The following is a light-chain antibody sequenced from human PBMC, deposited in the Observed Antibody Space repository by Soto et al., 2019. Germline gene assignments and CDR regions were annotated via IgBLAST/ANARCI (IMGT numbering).Light chain of an antibody. V-gene: IGKV1-27*01. J-gene: IGKJ1*01. Sequence: DIQMTQSPSSLSASVGDRVTITCRASQGIIDYVAWYQQKPGRAPKLLIYAASTLSSGVPSRFSGRGSGTDFTLTISSLQPEDVATYYCQKYITAPQPFGPGTKVEIK. CDR2: AAS. CDR1: QGIIDY. CDR3: QKYITAPQP.